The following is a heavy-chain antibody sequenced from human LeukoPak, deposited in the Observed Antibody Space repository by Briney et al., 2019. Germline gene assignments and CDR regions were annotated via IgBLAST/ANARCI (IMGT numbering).Heavy chain of an antibody. CDR2: ISGSGANR. J-gene: IGHJ6*02. Sequence: PGGSLRLSCAASGLRFSDQYMIWIRQTPGKGLEWVSFISGSGANRFYADSMKGRFTISKDNTKNSLYLQVNSLRAEDTAIYYCATLHFYAMGVWGQGTTVTVSS. CDR1: GLRFSDQY. V-gene: IGHV3-11*01. CDR3: ATLHFYAMGV.